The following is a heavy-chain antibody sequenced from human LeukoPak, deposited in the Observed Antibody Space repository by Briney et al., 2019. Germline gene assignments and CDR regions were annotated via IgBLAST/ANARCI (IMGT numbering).Heavy chain of an antibody. J-gene: IGHJ4*02. V-gene: IGHV3-21*01. Sequence: GGSLRLSCAASGFTFSNYDMTWVRQAPGKGLEWVSSISATTIYRFSAGSVRGRFTIPRDNVENSLYLQMNNLRGEDTAVYYCARIGLGRDAYNSFDYWGQGTLVTVSS. CDR1: GFTFSNYD. CDR3: ARIGLGRDAYNSFDY. D-gene: IGHD5-24*01. CDR2: ISATTIYR.